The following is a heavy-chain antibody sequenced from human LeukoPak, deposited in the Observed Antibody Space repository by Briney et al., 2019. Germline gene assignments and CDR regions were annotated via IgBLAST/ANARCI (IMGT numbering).Heavy chain of an antibody. J-gene: IGHJ6*03. CDR2: INHSGST. Sequence: SETLSLTCAVYGDSFSGYYWSWLRQPPGKGVEWVGEINHSGSTNYNPSLKSRVTISVDTSKNQFSLKLSSVTAADTAVYYCARRVGMNSSGYYYYYYYMDVWGKGTTVTISS. CDR1: GDSFSGYY. CDR3: ARRVGMNSSGYYYYYYYMDV. D-gene: IGHD3-22*01. V-gene: IGHV4-34*01.